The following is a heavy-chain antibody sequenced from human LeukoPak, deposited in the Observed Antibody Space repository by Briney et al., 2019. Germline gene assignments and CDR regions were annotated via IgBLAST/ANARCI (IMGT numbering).Heavy chain of an antibody. CDR3: ARVRLEYYDFWSGYSLTAPHYYYMDV. D-gene: IGHD3-3*01. V-gene: IGHV1-69*05. J-gene: IGHJ6*03. CDR2: IIPIFGTA. CDR1: GGTFSSYA. Sequence: SVKVSCKASGGTFSSYAISWVRQAPGQGLEWMGGIIPIFGTANYAQKFQGRVTITTDESTSTAYMELSSLRSEDTAVYYCARVRLEYYDFWSGYSLTAPHYYYMDVWGKGTTVTVSS.